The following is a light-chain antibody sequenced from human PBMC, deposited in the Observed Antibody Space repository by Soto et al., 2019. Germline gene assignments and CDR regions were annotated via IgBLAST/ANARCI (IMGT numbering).Light chain of an antibody. CDR3: SSYTTSSTRV. Sequence: QSALTQPASVSGSPGRSITISCTGTSSDVGGYDYVSWYQHHPGKAPKLVISEVTNRPSGVSDRFSGSKSGNTASLTISGLQAEDEADYYCSSYTTSSTRVFGGGTQLTVL. V-gene: IGLV2-14*01. CDR2: EVT. J-gene: IGLJ3*02. CDR1: SSDVGGYDY.